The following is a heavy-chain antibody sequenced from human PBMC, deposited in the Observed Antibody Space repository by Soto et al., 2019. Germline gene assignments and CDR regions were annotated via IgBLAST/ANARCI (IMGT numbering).Heavy chain of an antibody. CDR3: ARDLDSGSYYGAFDI. V-gene: IGHV3-53*02. D-gene: IGHD1-26*01. CDR2: IYSGGST. J-gene: IGHJ3*02. Sequence: EVQLVETGGGLIQPGGSLRLSSAASGFTVSSNYMSWVRQAPGKGLEWVSVIYSGGSTYYADSVKGRFTISRDNSKNTLYLQMNSLRAEDTAVYYCARDLDSGSYYGAFDIWGQGTMVTVSS. CDR1: GFTVSSNY.